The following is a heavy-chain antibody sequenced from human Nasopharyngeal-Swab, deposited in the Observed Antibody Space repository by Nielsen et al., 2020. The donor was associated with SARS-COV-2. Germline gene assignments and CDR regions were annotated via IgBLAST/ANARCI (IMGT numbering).Heavy chain of an antibody. D-gene: IGHD6-19*01. CDR2: INPNSGGT. V-gene: IGHV1-2*06. CDR3: ARGGGAVAGLGY. Sequence: ASVKVSCKASGYTFTGYYMHWVRQAPGQGLEWMGRINPNSGGTNYAPKFQGRVTMTRDTSISTAYMELSRLRSDDTAVYYCARGGGAVAGLGYWGQGTLVTVSS. CDR1: GYTFTGYY. J-gene: IGHJ4*02.